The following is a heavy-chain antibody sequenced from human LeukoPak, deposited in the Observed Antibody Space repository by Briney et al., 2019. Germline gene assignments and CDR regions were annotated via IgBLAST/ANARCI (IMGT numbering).Heavy chain of an antibody. CDR1: GGSVSSGSYY. Sequence: SETLSLTCTVSGGSVSSGSYYWSWIRQPPGKGLEWIGEINHSGSTNYNPSLKSRVTISVDTSKNQFSLKLSSVTAADTAVYYCARATYYYDSSGYFDYWGQGTLVTVSS. CDR2: INHSGST. V-gene: IGHV4-61*01. J-gene: IGHJ4*02. CDR3: ARATYYYDSSGYFDY. D-gene: IGHD3-22*01.